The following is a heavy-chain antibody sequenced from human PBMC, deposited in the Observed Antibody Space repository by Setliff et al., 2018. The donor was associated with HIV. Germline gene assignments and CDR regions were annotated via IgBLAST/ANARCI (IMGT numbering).Heavy chain of an antibody. Sequence: PGGSLRLSCAASGFIFSDYAMTWVRQAPGKGLEWVSGISGSGANPYNADFVEGRFTVSRDNSKNTLYLQMSTLRTEDTAVYYCAKRMVVVITKSLGYWGQGTLVTVSS. CDR3: AKRMVVVITKSLGY. CDR1: GFIFSDYA. V-gene: IGHV3-23*01. J-gene: IGHJ4*02. D-gene: IGHD3-22*01. CDR2: ISGSGANP.